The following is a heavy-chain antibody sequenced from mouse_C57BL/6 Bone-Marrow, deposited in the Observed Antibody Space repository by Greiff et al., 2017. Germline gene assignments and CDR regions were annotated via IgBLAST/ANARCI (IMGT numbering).Heavy chain of an antibody. CDR3: ARGVPYAMDY. V-gene: IGHV1-54*01. J-gene: IGHJ4*01. Sequence: QVQLQQSGAELVRPGTSVKVSCKASGYAFTNYLIEWVKQRPGQGLEWIGVINPGSGGTNYNEKFKGKATLTADKSSSTAYMQLSSLTSEDSAVYFCARGVPYAMDYWGQGTLVTVSS. CDR1: GYAFTNYL. CDR2: INPGSGGT.